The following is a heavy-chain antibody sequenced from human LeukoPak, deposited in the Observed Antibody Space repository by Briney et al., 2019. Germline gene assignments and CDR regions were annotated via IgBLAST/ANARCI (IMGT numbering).Heavy chain of an antibody. Sequence: AGGSLRLSCAASGFTFSSYAMSWVRQAPGKGLEWVSAISGSGGSTYYADSVKGRFTISRDNSKNTLYLQMNSPRAEDTAVYYCAKAFYDSSGYSCLDYWGQGTLVTASS. V-gene: IGHV3-23*01. J-gene: IGHJ4*02. CDR1: GFTFSSYA. CDR3: AKAFYDSSGYSCLDY. CDR2: ISGSGGST. D-gene: IGHD3-22*01.